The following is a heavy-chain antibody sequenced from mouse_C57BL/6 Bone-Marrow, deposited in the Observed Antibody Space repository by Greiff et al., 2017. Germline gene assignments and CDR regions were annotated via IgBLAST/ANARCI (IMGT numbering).Heavy chain of an antibody. D-gene: IGHD2-3*01. V-gene: IGHV1-12*01. CDR3: ARNSHDGYSDV. Sequence: VQLLQSGAELVRPGASVKMSCKASGYTFTSYNMNWVKQTPRQGLEWIGAIYPGNGDTSYNQKFKGKATLTVDKSSSTAYMQLSSLTSDDSAVYVSARNSHDGYSDVWGKGTTLTVSS. CDR1: GYTFTSYN. CDR2: IYPGNGDT. J-gene: IGHJ2*01.